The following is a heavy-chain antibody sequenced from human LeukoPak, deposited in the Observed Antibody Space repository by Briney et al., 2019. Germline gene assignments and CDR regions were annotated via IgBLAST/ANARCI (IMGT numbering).Heavy chain of an antibody. D-gene: IGHD2-2*01. CDR1: GFTFSSYG. CDR2: IRYDGSNK. Sequence: PGGSLRLSCAASGFTFSSYGMHWVRQAPGKGLEWVAFIRYDGSNKYYADSVKGRFTTSRDNSKNTLYLQMNSLRAEDTAVYYCAKSYCSSTSCHPTTTVYYYMDVWGKGTTVTVSS. J-gene: IGHJ6*03. V-gene: IGHV3-30*02. CDR3: AKSYCSSTSCHPTTTVYYYMDV.